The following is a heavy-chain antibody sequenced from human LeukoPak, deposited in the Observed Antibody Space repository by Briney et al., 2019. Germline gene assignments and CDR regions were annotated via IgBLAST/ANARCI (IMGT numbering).Heavy chain of an antibody. V-gene: IGHV3-21*06. Sequence: GGSLRLSCAAPGFTFSSYSMKWVRQAPGKGLEWVSSVSTSSIYIYYADSVKGRFTISRDNAKNSLYLQMNSLRAEDTAVYYCARVNWNDLGYYFDYWGQGTLVTVSS. CDR2: VSTSSIYI. J-gene: IGHJ4*02. D-gene: IGHD1-20*01. CDR1: GFTFSSYS. CDR3: ARVNWNDLGYYFDY.